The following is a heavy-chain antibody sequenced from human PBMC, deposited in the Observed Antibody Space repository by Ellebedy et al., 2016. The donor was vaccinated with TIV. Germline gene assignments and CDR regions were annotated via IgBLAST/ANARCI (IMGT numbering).Heavy chain of an antibody. V-gene: IGHV1-18*04. J-gene: IGHJ4*02. D-gene: IGHD3-9*01. CDR2: ISAYNGDT. CDR3: ATDILTGYTH. Sequence: AASVKVSCKPSGYTFTSFGISWVRQAPGQGLEWMGWISAYNGDTTFAPTFQGRVSMTTDTSASTADMDLRSLRSDYTAVYYCATDILTGYTHWGRGTLVTVSS. CDR1: GYTFTSFG.